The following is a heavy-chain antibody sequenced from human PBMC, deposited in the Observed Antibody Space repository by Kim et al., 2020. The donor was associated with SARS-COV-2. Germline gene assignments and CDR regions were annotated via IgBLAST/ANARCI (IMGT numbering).Heavy chain of an antibody. CDR2: IISDGSGT. CDR3: ARDPRSYYMDV. CDR1: GFTFSNYW. V-gene: IGHV3-74*01. Sequence: GGSLRLSCAASGFTFSNYWMHWVRQAPGKGLVWVSRIISDGSGTSYADSVKGRFTISRDNAKNTLYLQMNSLRAEDTAVYYCARDPRSYYMDVWGQGTTLTVSS. J-gene: IGHJ6*03.